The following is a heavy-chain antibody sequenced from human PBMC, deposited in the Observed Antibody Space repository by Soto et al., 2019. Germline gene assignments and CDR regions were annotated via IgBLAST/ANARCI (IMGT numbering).Heavy chain of an antibody. J-gene: IGHJ6*02. CDR2: ISAYNSDP. D-gene: IGHD3-22*01. Sequence: QAQLVQSGAEVKKPGASVKVSCKASGYTFTSYGISWVRQAPGQGLEWMGGISAYNSDPNYAQNLQDRVTMTTDTSTSTAYMELRSLRSDDTAVYYCASNAYYYESRGYVHSGMDVWGQGTTVTVSS. V-gene: IGHV1-18*01. CDR3: ASNAYYYESRGYVHSGMDV. CDR1: GYTFTSYG.